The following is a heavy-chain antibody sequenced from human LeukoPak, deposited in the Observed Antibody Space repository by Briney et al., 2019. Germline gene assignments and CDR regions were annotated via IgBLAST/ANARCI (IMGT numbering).Heavy chain of an antibody. CDR2: ITSAGEST. J-gene: IGHJ4*02. D-gene: IGHD3-22*01. Sequence: GGSLRLSCAASEFTFSIYAMSWVRQAPGKGLEWVSSITSAGESTYYAGSVKGRFTISRDNSRNTLYLQMNSLRVEDTAIYYCARDRPNYYGTNGRYYRRDGDYWGQGTLVTVSS. V-gene: IGHV3-23*01. CDR3: ARDRPNYYGTNGRYYRRDGDY. CDR1: EFTFSIYA.